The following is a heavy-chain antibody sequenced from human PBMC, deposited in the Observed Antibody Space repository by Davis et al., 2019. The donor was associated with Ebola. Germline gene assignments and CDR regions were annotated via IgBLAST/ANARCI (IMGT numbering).Heavy chain of an antibody. CDR2: INPNDGRT. CDR1: GYTFTNYY. J-gene: IGHJ3*02. Sequence: ASVKVSCKASGYTFTNYYMHWVRQAPGQGLEWMGMINPNDGRTIYAQKFQGRVTVTRDTSTTTVYMDLSSLRSEDTALYYCAAGGLGGGFDIWGHGTMVTVSS. D-gene: IGHD2-15*01. CDR3: AAGGLGGGFDI. V-gene: IGHV1-46*01.